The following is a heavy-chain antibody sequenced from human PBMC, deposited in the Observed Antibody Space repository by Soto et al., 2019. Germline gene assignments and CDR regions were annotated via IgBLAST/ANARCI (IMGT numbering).Heavy chain of an antibody. V-gene: IGHV3-21*01. CDR2: ISSNSAYI. J-gene: IGHJ5*02. CDR1: GLTFRSFT. D-gene: IGHD6-13*01. Sequence: GGSLSLSCAASGLTFRSFTMNWVRQAPGKGLEWVSTISSNSAYIYYTDALRGRFTISRDNAKNSLHLQMNSLRAEDTAVYYCTRDASRDSSARGWFDPWGPGTLVTVSS. CDR3: TRDASRDSSARGWFDP.